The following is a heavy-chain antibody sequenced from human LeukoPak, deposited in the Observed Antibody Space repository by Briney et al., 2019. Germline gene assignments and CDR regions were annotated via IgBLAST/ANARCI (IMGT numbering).Heavy chain of an antibody. CDR3: ARHDFQFIPKIDY. D-gene: IGHD2-21*02. V-gene: IGHV3-21*01. CDR2: ISSSSSDI. Sequence: XKXLXXGSSISSSSSDIYYADSVKGRFTISRDNAKNSLYLQMNSLRAEDTAVYYCARHDFQFIPKIDYWGQGTLVTVSS. J-gene: IGHJ4*02.